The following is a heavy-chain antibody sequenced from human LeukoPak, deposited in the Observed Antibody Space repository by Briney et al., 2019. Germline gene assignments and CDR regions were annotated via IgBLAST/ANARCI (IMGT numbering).Heavy chain of an antibody. J-gene: IGHJ4*02. CDR2: VSGSGAST. V-gene: IGHV3-23*01. CDR1: GFTLSTYA. CDR3: AKVRTQLALYYLDY. D-gene: IGHD6-13*01. Sequence: PGGSLRLSCAASGFTLSTYAMSWVRQAPGKGLEWVSGVSGSGASTYYADSVKGRFTISRDNSKNTLYLQMNSLRAEDTAIYYCAKVRTQLALYYLDYWGQGTLVTVSS.